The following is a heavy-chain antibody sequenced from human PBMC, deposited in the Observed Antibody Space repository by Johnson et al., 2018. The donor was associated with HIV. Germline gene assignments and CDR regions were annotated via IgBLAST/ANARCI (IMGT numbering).Heavy chain of an antibody. CDR2: IKQDESEK. J-gene: IGHJ3*02. CDR3: AREFVVEVAATLFSGAFDI. V-gene: IGHV3-7*01. D-gene: IGHD2-15*01. CDR1: GFTFSAYW. Sequence: VQLVESGGGLVQPGGSLRLSCAASGFTFSAYWMSWVRQAPGKGLDWVANIKQDESEKYYVDSVKGRFTISRDNAKNSLYLQMNSLRAEDTAVYYCAREFVVEVAATLFSGAFDIGGQGTMVTVSS.